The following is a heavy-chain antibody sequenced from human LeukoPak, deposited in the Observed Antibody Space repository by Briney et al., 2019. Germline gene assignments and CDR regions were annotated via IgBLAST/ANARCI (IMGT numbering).Heavy chain of an antibody. CDR3: ARQGQDIVVVPAADTAKGWFDP. CDR1: GYSFTSYW. D-gene: IGHD2-2*01. CDR2: IYPGDSDT. V-gene: IGHV5-51*01. Sequence: GESLKISCKGSGYSFTSYWIGWVRQMPGKGLEWMGIIYPGDSDTRYSPSFQGQVTISADKSISTAYLQWSSLKASDTATYYCARQGQDIVVVPAADTAKGWFDPWGQGTLVTVSS. J-gene: IGHJ5*02.